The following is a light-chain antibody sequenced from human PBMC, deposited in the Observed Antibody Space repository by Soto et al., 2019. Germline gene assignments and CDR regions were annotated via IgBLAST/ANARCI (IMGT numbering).Light chain of an antibody. J-gene: IGLJ3*02. CDR3: TSFTSSSTGV. Sequence: QSVLTQPASVSGSPGQSITISCTGTSSDVGGYNYVSWFQQHPGKAPKLKIYEVSNRPSGVSNRFSGSKSGYTASLTISELQAEDEADYYCTSFTSSSTGVFGGGTK. CDR2: EVS. V-gene: IGLV2-14*03. CDR1: SSDVGGYNY.